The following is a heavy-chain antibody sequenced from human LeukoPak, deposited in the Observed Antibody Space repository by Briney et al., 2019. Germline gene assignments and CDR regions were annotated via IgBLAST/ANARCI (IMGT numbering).Heavy chain of an antibody. V-gene: IGHV1-18*01. CDR1: GYTFTSYG. J-gene: IGHJ4*02. Sequence: ASVKVSCKASGYTFTSYGISWVRQAPGQGLEWMGWISAYNGNTNYAQKLQGRVTKTTDTSTSTAYMELRSLRSDDTAVYYCARDYDILTGLNRFDYWGQGTLVTVSS. CDR3: ARDYDILTGLNRFDY. CDR2: ISAYNGNT. D-gene: IGHD3-9*01.